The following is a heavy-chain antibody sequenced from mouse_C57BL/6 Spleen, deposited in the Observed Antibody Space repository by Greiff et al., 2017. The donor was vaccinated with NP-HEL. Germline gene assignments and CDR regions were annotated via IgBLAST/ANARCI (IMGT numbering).Heavy chain of an antibody. J-gene: IGHJ4*01. CDR3: ARGDYYGQRHYYAMDY. D-gene: IGHD1-1*01. Sequence: QVQLQQPGAELVKPGASVKLSCKASGYTFTSYWMHWVKQRPGQGLEWIGMIHPNSGSTNYNEKFKSKATLTVDKSSSTAYMQLSSLTSEDSAVYYCARGDYYGQRHYYAMDYWGQGTSVTVSS. CDR1: GYTFTSYW. CDR2: IHPNSGST. V-gene: IGHV1-64*01.